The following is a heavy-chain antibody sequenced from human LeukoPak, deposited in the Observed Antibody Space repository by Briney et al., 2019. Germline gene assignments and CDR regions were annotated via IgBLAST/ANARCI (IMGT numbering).Heavy chain of an antibody. CDR3: ARVRTKVVVIRGMDFDY. CDR2: INHSGST. CDR1: GGSFSGYY. Sequence: SETLSLTCAVYGGSFSGYYWSWIRQPPGKGLEWIGEINHSGSTNYNPSLKSRVAISVDTSKNQFSLKLSSVTAADTAVHYCARVRTKVVVIRGMDFDYWGQGTLVTVSS. J-gene: IGHJ4*02. D-gene: IGHD3-22*01. V-gene: IGHV4-34*01.